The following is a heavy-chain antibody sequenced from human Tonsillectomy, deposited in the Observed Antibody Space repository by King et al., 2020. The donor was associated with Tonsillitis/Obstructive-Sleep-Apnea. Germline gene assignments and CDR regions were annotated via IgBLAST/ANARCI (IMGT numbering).Heavy chain of an antibody. V-gene: IGHV4-59*01. CDR2: IYYSGTT. J-gene: IGHJ6*03. CDR1: DDSISSYY. CDR3: ARTSLDYGDYEFTYYMDV. D-gene: IGHD4-17*01. Sequence: QLQESGPGLVKPSETLSLTCTVSDDSISSYYWSWIRQPPGKGLEWIAYIYYSGTTNYNPSLKSRVTISLDTSKNQFSLKLSSVTAADTAVDYCARTSLDYGDYEFTYYMDVWGKGTTVSVSS.